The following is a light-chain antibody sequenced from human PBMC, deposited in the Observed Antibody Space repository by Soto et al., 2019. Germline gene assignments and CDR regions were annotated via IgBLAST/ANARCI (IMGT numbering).Light chain of an antibody. CDR2: LGS. V-gene: IGKV2-28*01. J-gene: IGKJ1*01. CDR3: MQALETPWM. CDR1: QSLLHSNGYNY. Sequence: DIVMTQSPLSLPVTPGEPASISCRSSQSLLHSNGYNYLDWYLQKPGQSPQLLIYLGSNRASGVTDRFSGSGSGTDFTLKISRVEAKDVGVYYCMQALETPWMFGQGNKVEIK.